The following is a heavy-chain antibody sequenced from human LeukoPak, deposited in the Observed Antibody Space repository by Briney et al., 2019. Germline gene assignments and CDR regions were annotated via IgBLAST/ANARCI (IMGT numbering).Heavy chain of an antibody. CDR1: GYTFTSYD. CDR2: MNPNSGNT. D-gene: IGHD2-2*01. J-gene: IGHJ4*02. CDR3: ARGKRYCSSTSCYDIDY. Sequence: ASVKVSCKVSGYTFTSYDINWVRQATGQGLEWMGWMNPNSGNTGYAQKFQGRVTITRNTSISTAYMELSSLRSEDTAVYYCARGKRYCSSTSCYDIDYWGQGTLVTVSS. V-gene: IGHV1-8*03.